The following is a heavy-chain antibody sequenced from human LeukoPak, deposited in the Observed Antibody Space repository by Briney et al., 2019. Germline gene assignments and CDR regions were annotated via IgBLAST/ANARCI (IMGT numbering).Heavy chain of an antibody. D-gene: IGHD1-14*01. J-gene: IGHJ4*02. CDR2: INSDGSET. CDR3: ARGGVHHGFDY. Sequence: GGSLRLSCAASGLTFSSYWIHWVRQAPGKGLVWVSRINSDGSETIYADSVKGRFTISRDNAKNTLYLQMNSLGVEDTAVYYCARGGVHHGFDYWGQGTLVTVSS. CDR1: GLTFSSYW. V-gene: IGHV3-74*01.